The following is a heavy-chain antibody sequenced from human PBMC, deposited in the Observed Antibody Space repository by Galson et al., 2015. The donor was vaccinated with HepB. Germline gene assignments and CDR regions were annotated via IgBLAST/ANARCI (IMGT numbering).Heavy chain of an antibody. J-gene: IGHJ3*01. CDR1: EFSFSTYA. Sequence: SLRLSCAASEFSFSTYAMHWVRQAPGMGLDWVAVISYHGREEYIADSVKGRFTISRDNSKDTLYLHMNSLRPEDTAVYYCARAIKLPGTPENCFDLWGHGTMVTVSS. D-gene: IGHD6-13*01. CDR3: ARAIKLPGTPENCFDL. CDR2: ISYHGREE. V-gene: IGHV3-30*04.